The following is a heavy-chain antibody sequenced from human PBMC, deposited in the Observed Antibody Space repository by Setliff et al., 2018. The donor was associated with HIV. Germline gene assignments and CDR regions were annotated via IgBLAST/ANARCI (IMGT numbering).Heavy chain of an antibody. J-gene: IGHJ4*02. CDR3: ARLSTTSRDFDS. V-gene: IGHV4-30-4*01. CDR1: DDTISTADYY. D-gene: IGHD3-10*01. CDR2: VSYTGTT. Sequence: LSLTCTASDDTISTADYYWSWIRQPPGKGLEWIGFVSYTGTTRYSPSLKSRITISIDTSKNQFSLQLSSVTAADTAVYYCARLSTTSRDFDSWGQGTLVTVSS.